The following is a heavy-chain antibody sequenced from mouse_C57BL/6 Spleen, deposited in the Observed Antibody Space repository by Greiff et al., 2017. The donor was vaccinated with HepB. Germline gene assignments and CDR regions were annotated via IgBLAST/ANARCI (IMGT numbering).Heavy chain of an antibody. J-gene: IGHJ4*01. Sequence: QVQLKESGAELVRPGASVTLSCKASGYTFTDYEMHWVKQTPVHGLEWIGAIDPETGGTAYNQKFKGKAILTADKSSSTAYMELRSLTSEDSAVYYCTRDYSGSSFLYYYAMDYWGQGTSVTVSS. D-gene: IGHD1-1*01. V-gene: IGHV1-15*01. CDR1: GYTFTDYE. CDR2: IDPETGGT. CDR3: TRDYSGSSFLYYYAMDY.